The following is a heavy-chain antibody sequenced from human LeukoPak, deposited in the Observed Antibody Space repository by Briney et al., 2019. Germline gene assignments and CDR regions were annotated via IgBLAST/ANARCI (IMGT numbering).Heavy chain of an antibody. CDR2: VHLDGRT. CDR1: GGSVINTNW. CDR3: AREGGFYRPLDY. V-gene: IGHV4-4*02. J-gene: IGHJ4*02. D-gene: IGHD3-3*01. Sequence: PSETLSLTCGVSGGSVINTNWCTWVRQPPGKGLEWIGEVHLDGRTNYNPSLESRLTMSVDVSENQVSLKLTSVTAADTAVYYCAREGGFYRPLDYSGQGTLVTVSS.